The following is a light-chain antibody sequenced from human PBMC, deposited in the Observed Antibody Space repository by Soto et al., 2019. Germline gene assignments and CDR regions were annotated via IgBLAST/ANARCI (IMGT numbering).Light chain of an antibody. V-gene: IGLV2-8*01. CDR2: EVS. J-gene: IGLJ1*01. CDR1: SSDVGGYNY. CDR3: SSYAGSNNLGV. Sequence: QSALTQPPSASGSPGQSVTFSCTGTSSDVGGYNYVSWYQQHPGKAPKLMIYEVSKRPSGVPDRFSGSKSGNTASLTVSGLQAEDEADYYCSSYAGSNNLGVFGTGTKLTVL.